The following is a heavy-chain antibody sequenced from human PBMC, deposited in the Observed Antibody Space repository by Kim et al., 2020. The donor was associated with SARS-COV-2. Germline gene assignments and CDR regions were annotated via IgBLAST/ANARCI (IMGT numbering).Heavy chain of an antibody. V-gene: IGHV4-59*08. Sequence: PTLKRRVTISVDTSKKQFSLKLSSVAAADTAVYYCARHYDGRDTAIDYWGQGTLVTVSS. J-gene: IGHJ4*02. CDR3: ARHYDGRDTAIDY. D-gene: IGHD5-18*01.